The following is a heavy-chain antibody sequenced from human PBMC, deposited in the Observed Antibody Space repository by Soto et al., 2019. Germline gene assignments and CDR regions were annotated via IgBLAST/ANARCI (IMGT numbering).Heavy chain of an antibody. V-gene: IGHV1-18*01. CDR2: SSGYNGNT. Sequence: QLQLVQSGVEVRKPGASVKVSCKASGYIFTNYGISWVRQAPGQGLEWMGWSSGYNGNTNYAQKFQDRRTMTTETSASTACQELMSLGSDDTAVYYCARGRVVVVPSIIPTYYDCAMDVWGQGTTVTVSS. CDR3: ARGRVVVVPSIIPTYYDCAMDV. J-gene: IGHJ6*02. D-gene: IGHD3-3*01. CDR1: GYIFTNYG.